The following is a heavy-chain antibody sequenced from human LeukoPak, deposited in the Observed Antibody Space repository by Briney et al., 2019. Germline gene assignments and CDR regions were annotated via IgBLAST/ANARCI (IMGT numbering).Heavy chain of an antibody. CDR1: GGSISGHY. J-gene: IGHJ4*02. CDR3: ARRRRPDYYDSSGPSGQFDY. V-gene: IGHV4-59*11. D-gene: IGHD3-22*01. CDR2: IHYSGTT. Sequence: SETLSLTCTVSGGSISGHYWNWIRQPPGKGLEWIGYIHYSGTTNYSPSLKSRATISVDTSKNQLSLKLSSVTAADTAVYYCARRRRPDYYDSSGPSGQFDYWGQGTLVTVSS.